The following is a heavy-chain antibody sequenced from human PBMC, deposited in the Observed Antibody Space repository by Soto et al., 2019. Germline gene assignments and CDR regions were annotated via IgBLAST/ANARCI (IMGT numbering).Heavy chain of an antibody. Sequence: PSETLSLTCAVSGYSISSGYYWGWIRQPPGKGLEWIASIYHSGSTYYNPSLKSRVTISVDTSKNQFSLKLSSVTAADTAVYFCARDSDRSGYYYPFDYCGQGTLVIVSS. D-gene: IGHD3-22*01. CDR1: GYSISSGYY. CDR2: IYHSGST. V-gene: IGHV4-38-2*02. CDR3: ARDSDRSGYYYPFDY. J-gene: IGHJ4*02.